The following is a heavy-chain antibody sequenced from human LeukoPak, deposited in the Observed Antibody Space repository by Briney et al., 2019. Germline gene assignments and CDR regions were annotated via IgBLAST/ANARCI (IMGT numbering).Heavy chain of an antibody. CDR3: AREGIAVAGTHYYYGMDV. D-gene: IGHD6-19*01. CDR2: ISSSSSTI. Sequence: PGGSLRLSCAASGFTFSSYSMNWVRQAPGKGLEWVSYISSSSSTIYYADSVKGRFTISRDNAKNSLYLQMNSLRAEDTAVYYCAREGIAVAGTHYYYGMDVWGQGTTVTVSS. CDR1: GFTFSSYS. V-gene: IGHV3-48*01. J-gene: IGHJ6*02.